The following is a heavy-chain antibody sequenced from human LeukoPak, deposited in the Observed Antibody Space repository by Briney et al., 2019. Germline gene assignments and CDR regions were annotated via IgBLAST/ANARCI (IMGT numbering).Heavy chain of an antibody. Sequence: ASVKVSCKASGYTFTSYYMHWVRQAPGQGLEWMGIINPSGGSTSYAQKFQGRVTMTRDISTSTVYMELSSLRSEDTAVYYCARTVIAVAGTGNYFDYWGQGTLVTVSS. J-gene: IGHJ4*02. CDR2: INPSGGST. D-gene: IGHD6-19*01. V-gene: IGHV1-46*01. CDR3: ARTVIAVAGTGNYFDY. CDR1: GYTFTSYY.